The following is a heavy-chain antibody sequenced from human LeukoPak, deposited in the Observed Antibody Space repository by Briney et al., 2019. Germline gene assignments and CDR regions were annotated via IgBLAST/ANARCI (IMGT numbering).Heavy chain of an antibody. J-gene: IGHJ4*02. CDR2: IYYSGST. Sequence: SETLSLTCTVSGGSISSSSYYWGWIRQPPGKGLEWIGSIYYSGSTYYNPSLKSRVTISVDTSKNQFSLKLSSVTAADTAVYYCARDPEFVVVPAATDSWYGYWGQGTLVTVSS. D-gene: IGHD2-2*01. CDR1: GGSISSSSYY. V-gene: IGHV4-39*07. CDR3: ARDPEFVVVPAATDSWYGY.